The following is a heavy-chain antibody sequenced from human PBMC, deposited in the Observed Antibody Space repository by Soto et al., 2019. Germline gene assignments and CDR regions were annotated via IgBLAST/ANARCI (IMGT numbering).Heavy chain of an antibody. CDR1: GGSLSSSSHY. D-gene: IGHD6-13*01. CDR3: ARGDINTWYLHDFDN. CDR2: IYYSGIA. Sequence: PSDTLSVTCTVSGGSLSSSSHYWGWIRQPPGKGLEWIGHIYYSGIANYNPSLKRRVTLSVDTATNQFSLKLRSVTAADTAVYYCARGDINTWYLHDFDNCGQEAVLTISS. V-gene: IGHV4-61*01. J-gene: IGHJ4*02.